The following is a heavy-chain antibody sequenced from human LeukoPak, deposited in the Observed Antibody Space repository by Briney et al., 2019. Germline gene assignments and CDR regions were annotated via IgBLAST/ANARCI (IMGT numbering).Heavy chain of an antibody. V-gene: IGHV3-23*01. D-gene: IGHD5-24*01. CDR1: GFNFANYG. CDR3: AAVRGRKEMGDY. Sequence: GGSLRLSCAASGFNFANYGMSWVRQAPGKGLEWVSTISDRGRRTYYADSVKGRSTISRDNSKNSLYLQMTNLRAEDTALYYCAAVRGRKEMGDYWGQGTLVTVSS. CDR2: ISDRGRRT. J-gene: IGHJ4*02.